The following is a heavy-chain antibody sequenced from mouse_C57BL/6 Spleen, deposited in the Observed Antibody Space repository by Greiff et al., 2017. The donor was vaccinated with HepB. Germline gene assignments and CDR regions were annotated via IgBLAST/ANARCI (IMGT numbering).Heavy chain of an antibody. CDR2: IWSGGST. J-gene: IGHJ2*01. CDR3: ARNAATKNYFDY. V-gene: IGHV2-2*01. CDR1: GFSLTSYG. Sequence: QVHVKQSGPGLVQPSQSLSITCTVSGFSLTSYGVHWVRQSPGKGLEWLGVIWSGGSTDYNAAFISRLSISKDNSKSKVFFKMNSLQAYDTAIYYCARNAATKNYFDYWGQGTTLTVSS.